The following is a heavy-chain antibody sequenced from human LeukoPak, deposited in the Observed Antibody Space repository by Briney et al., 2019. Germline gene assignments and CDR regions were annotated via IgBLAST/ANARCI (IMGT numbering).Heavy chain of an antibody. CDR1: GYTFTTYD. J-gene: IGHJ4*02. CDR3: ARVAGSIDY. Sequence: ASVKVSCTASGYTFTTYDINWVRQATGQGLEWMGWMNPNSGYTGYAQKFQGRVTITRDTSISTAYMELSSLRSEDTAVYYCARVAGSIDYWGQGTLVTVSS. D-gene: IGHD6-19*01. V-gene: IGHV1-8*03. CDR2: MNPNSGYT.